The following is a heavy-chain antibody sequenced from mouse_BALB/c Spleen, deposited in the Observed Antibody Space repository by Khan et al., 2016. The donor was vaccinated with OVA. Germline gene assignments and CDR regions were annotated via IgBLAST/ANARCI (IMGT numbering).Heavy chain of an antibody. CDR3: ATAYFYGYDFDY. V-gene: IGHV5-17*02. Sequence: EVQVVESGGDLVQPGGSRKLSCAASGFTFSSYGMHWVRQAPEKGLEWVAYISGDSNTIYYADTVKGRFTIYRDNPRNTLFLQMTSLMSEDTSMYYCATAYFYGYDFDYWGPGTTLTVSS. D-gene: IGHD1-1*01. J-gene: IGHJ2*01. CDR1: GFTFSSYG. CDR2: ISGDSNTI.